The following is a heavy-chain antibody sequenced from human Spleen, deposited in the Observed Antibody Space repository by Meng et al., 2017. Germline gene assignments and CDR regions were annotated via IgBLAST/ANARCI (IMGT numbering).Heavy chain of an antibody. CDR1: GFTFSSYA. CDR2: ISGSGGST. Sequence: GGSLRLSCAASGFTFSSYAMSWVRQAPGKGLEWVSAISGSGGSTYYADSVKGRFTISRDNSKNTLYLQMNSLRAEDTAVYYCAREHIYYYDSSGYYGHVFDYWGQGTLVTVSS. D-gene: IGHD3-22*01. J-gene: IGHJ4*02. V-gene: IGHV3-23*01. CDR3: AREHIYYYDSSGYYGHVFDY.